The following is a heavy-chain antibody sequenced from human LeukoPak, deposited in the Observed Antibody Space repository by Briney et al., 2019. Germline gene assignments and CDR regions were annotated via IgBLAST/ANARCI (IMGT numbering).Heavy chain of an antibody. Sequence: ASVKVSCKASGYTFTGYYMHWVRQAPGQGLEWMGWINPNSGGTNYAQKFQGRVTMTRDTSICTAYMELSRPRSDDTAVYYCAREDQGKYDYWGQGTLVTVSS. J-gene: IGHJ4*02. CDR2: INPNSGGT. D-gene: IGHD3-10*01. CDR3: AREDQGKYDY. CDR1: GYTFTGYY. V-gene: IGHV1-2*02.